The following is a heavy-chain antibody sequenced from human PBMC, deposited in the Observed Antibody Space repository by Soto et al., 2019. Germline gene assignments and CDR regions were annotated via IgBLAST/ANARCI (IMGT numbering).Heavy chain of an antibody. V-gene: IGHV3-33*01. CDR3: ARGYYGSGSYSALAY. CDR2: IWYDGSNK. J-gene: IGHJ4*02. Sequence: QAQLVESGGGVVQPGRSLRLSCAASGFTFSSYGMHWVRQAPGKGLEWVAVIWYDGSNKYYADSVKGRFTISRDNSKNTLYLQMNSLRAEDTAVYYCARGYYGSGSYSALAYWGQGTLVTVSS. CDR1: GFTFSSYG. D-gene: IGHD3-10*01.